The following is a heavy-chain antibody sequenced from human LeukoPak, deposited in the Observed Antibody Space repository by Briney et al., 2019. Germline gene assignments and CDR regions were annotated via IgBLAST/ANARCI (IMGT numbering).Heavy chain of an antibody. Sequence: SETLSLTCAVYGGSFSGYYWSWIRQPPGKGLEWIGEINHSGSTNYNPSLKSRVTISVDTSKNQFSLKLSSVTAADTAVYYCAREGTDYWGQGTLVTVSS. CDR1: GGSFSGYY. V-gene: IGHV4-34*01. CDR3: AREGTDY. J-gene: IGHJ4*02. CDR2: INHSGST. D-gene: IGHD1-1*01.